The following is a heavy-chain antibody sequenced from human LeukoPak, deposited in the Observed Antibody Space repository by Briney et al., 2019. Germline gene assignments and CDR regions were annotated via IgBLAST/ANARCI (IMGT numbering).Heavy chain of an antibody. D-gene: IGHD2/OR15-2a*01. CDR3: AGVGGSMRY. J-gene: IGHJ4*02. CDR2: INHSGST. V-gene: IGHV4-34*01. Sequence: SETLSLTCAVYGGSFSGYYWSWIRQPPGKGLEWIGEINHSGSTNYNPSLKSRVTISVDTSQNQFSLKLSSVTAADTAVYYCAGVGGSMRYWGQGTLVTVSS. CDR1: GGSFSGYY.